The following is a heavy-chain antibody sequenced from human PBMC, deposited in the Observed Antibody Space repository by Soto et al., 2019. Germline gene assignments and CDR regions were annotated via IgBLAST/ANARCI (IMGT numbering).Heavy chain of an antibody. CDR1: GFTFSSYA. V-gene: IGHV3-23*01. CDR3: AKSSYDFWSGYYTGLAAFDI. J-gene: IGHJ3*02. Sequence: GGSLRLSCAASGFTFSSYAMSWVRQAPGKGLEWVSAISGSGGSTYYADSVKGRFTISRDNSKNTLYLQMNSLRAEDTAVYYCAKSSYDFWSGYYTGLAAFDIWGQGTMVTVSS. D-gene: IGHD3-3*01. CDR2: ISGSGGST.